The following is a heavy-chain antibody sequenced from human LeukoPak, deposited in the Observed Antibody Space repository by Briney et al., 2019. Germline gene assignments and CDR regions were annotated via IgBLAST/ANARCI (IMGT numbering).Heavy chain of an antibody. CDR1: GFTFSSYE. J-gene: IGHJ4*02. Sequence: GGSLRLSCAASGFTFSSYEMNWVRQAPGKGLEWVSYISSSGTTIYYADSVKGRFTISRDNAKNPLYLQMSGLRAEDTAVYYCARSAFALDYWGQGTLVTVSA. CDR3: ARSAFALDY. CDR2: ISSSGTTI. V-gene: IGHV3-48*03. D-gene: IGHD3-10*01.